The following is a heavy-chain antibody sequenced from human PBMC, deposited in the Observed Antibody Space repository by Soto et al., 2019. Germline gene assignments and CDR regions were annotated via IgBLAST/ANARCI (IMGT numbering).Heavy chain of an antibody. Sequence: PSQTLSLTCAISGDSVSINSAAWNLIRQSPSRGLEWLGRTYYRSKWYNDYAVSVKSRITINPDTSKNQFSLQLNSVTPEDTAVYYCARASVTIFGVVTDYGMDVWGQGTTVTVSS. D-gene: IGHD3-3*01. CDR3: ARASVTIFGVVTDYGMDV. V-gene: IGHV6-1*01. CDR1: GDSVSINSAA. J-gene: IGHJ6*02. CDR2: TYYRSKWYN.